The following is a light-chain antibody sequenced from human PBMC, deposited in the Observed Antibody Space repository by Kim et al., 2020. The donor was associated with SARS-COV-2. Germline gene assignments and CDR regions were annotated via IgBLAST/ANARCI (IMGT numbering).Light chain of an antibody. CDR3: QAWDSSTAWV. CDR1: KLGDKY. V-gene: IGLV3-1*01. J-gene: IGLJ3*02. Sequence: VSPGQTASITCSGDKLGDKYACWYQQKPGQSPVLVIYQDSKRPSGIPERFSGSNSGNTATLTISGTQAMDEADYYCQAWDSSTAWVFAGGTKLTVL. CDR2: QDS.